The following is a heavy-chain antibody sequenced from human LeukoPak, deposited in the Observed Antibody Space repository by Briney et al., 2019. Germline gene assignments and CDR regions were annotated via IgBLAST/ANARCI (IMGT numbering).Heavy chain of an antibody. J-gene: IGHJ4*02. CDR1: GFTFSSYA. CDR2: ISGSGGST. Sequence: GGSLRLSCAASGFTFSSYAMSWVRQAPGKGLEWVSAISGSGGSTYYADSVKGRFTISRDNSKNTLYLQLNSLRVEDTAVYYCARDDRNCSGGSCYGVDYWGQGTLVTVSS. V-gene: IGHV3-23*01. CDR3: ARDDRNCSGGSCYGVDY. D-gene: IGHD2-15*01.